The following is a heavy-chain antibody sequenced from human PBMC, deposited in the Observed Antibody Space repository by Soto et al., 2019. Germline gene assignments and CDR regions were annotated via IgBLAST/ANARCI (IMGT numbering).Heavy chain of an antibody. CDR1: GYTFTGYY. Sequence: ASVKVSCKASGYTFTGYYMHWVRQAPGQGLEWMGWINPNSGGTNYAQKFQGRVTMTRDTSISTAYMELSRLRSDGTAVYYCARAKQQLATKGMDVWGQGTTVTVSS. J-gene: IGHJ6*02. CDR2: INPNSGGT. D-gene: IGHD6-13*01. V-gene: IGHV1-2*02. CDR3: ARAKQQLATKGMDV.